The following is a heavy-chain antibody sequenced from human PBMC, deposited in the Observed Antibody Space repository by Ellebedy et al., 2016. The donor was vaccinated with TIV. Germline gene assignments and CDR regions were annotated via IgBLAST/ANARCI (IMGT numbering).Heavy chain of an antibody. CDR2: IYYSWST. V-gene: IGHV4-59*01. D-gene: IGHD2-15*01. CDR3: ARGWRSGGSDHFDY. CDR1: DGSISSYY. Sequence: MPSETLSLTCILSDGSISSYYWTWTRQSPGKGLEWSGYIYYSWSTNYNPSLKSRVTISLDTSKNQFSLKQSSVTAADTAVYYCARGWRSGGSDHFDYWGQGTLVTVSS. J-gene: IGHJ4*02.